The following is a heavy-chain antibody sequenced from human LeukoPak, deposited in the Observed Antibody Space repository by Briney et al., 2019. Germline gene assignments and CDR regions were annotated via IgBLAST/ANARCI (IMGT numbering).Heavy chain of an antibody. Sequence: PGRSLRLSCAASGFTFSSYAMHWVRQAPGKGLEWVAVISYDGSNKYYADSVKGRFTISRDNSKNTLYLQMNSLRAEDTAVYYCAYYGSNHWGQGTLVTVSS. D-gene: IGHD3-10*01. J-gene: IGHJ5*02. CDR3: AYYGSNH. V-gene: IGHV3-30-3*01. CDR1: GFTFSSYA. CDR2: ISYDGSNK.